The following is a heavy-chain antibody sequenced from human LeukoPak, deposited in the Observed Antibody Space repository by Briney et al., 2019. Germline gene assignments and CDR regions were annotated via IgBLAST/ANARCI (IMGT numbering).Heavy chain of an antibody. CDR2: TYYRSKWYN. D-gene: IGHD3-22*01. CDR3: ARGSHDSTWY. V-gene: IGHV6-1*01. CDR1: GDSVSSNSAA. Sequence: SQTLSLTCAISGDSVSSNSAAWSWIRQSPSRGLEWLGRTYYRSKWYNDYAVSVRGRITINPDTSKNQFSLHLNSVTPEDTAEYYCARGSHDSTWYWGQGTLVTVSS. J-gene: IGHJ4*02.